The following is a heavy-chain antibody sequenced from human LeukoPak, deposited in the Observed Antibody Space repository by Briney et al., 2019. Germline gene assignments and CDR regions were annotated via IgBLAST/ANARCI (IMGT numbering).Heavy chain of an antibody. CDR1: GFTFDDYA. V-gene: IGHV3-43D*03. CDR2: ISWDGGST. D-gene: IGHD6-6*01. CDR3: AKDISPYSSSSADY. Sequence: PGGSLRLSCAASGFTFDDYAMHWVRQAPGKGLEWVSIISWDGGSTYYADSVKGRFTISRDNSKNSLYLQMNSLRAEDTALYYCAKDISPYSSSSADYWGQGTLVTVSS. J-gene: IGHJ4*02.